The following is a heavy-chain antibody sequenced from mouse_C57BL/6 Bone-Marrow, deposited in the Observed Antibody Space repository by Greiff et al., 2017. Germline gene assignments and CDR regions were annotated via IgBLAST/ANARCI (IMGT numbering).Heavy chain of an antibody. CDR2: FHPYNDDT. V-gene: IGHV1-47*01. CDR1: GYTFTTYP. J-gene: IGHJ2*01. Sequence: QVHVKQSGAELVKPGASVKMSCKASGYTFTTYPIEWMKQNHGKSLEWIGNFHPYNDDTKYNEKFKGKATLTVEKSYSTVYLELSRLTSDDSAVYYCARGGNYGGYYFDYWGQGTTLTVSS. CDR3: ARGGNYGGYYFDY. D-gene: IGHD2-1*01.